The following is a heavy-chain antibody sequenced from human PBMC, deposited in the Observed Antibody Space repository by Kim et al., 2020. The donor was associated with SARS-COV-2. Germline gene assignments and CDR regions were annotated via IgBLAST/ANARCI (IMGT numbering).Heavy chain of an antibody. CDR2: IKQDGSEK. D-gene: IGHD3-10*01. J-gene: IGHJ4*02. CDR3: ARDWGGITMVRGVINFDY. V-gene: IGHV3-7*03. Sequence: GGSLRLSCAASGFTFSSYWMSWVRQAPGKGLEWVANIKQDGSEKYYVDSVKGRFTISRDNAKNSLYLQMNSLRAEDTAVYYCARDWGGITMVRGVINFDYWGQGTLVTVSS. CDR1: GFTFSSYW.